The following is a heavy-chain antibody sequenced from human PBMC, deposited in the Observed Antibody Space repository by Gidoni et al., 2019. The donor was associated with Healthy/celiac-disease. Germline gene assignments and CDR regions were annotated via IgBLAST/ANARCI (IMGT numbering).Heavy chain of an antibody. CDR3: ARGWKRVGATTNFDY. Sequence: QVQLVESGGGMVQPGTSLRLSCAASGFTFSSYGMNWVRQATGKWLQGVAVIWYDGSNKYYADSVKGRFTISRDNSKNQLYLQMNSLRAEDMAVYYGARGWKRVGATTNFDYRGKVTLVTVSS. CDR1: GFTFSSYG. V-gene: IGHV3-33*01. D-gene: IGHD1-26*01. CDR2: IWYDGSNK. J-gene: IGHJ4*02.